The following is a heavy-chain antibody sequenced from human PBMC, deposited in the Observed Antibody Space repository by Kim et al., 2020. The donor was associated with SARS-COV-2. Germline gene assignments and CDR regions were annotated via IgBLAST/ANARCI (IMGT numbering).Heavy chain of an antibody. J-gene: IGHJ2*01. CDR1: GFTFSSYS. CDR3: AREAGSGFDWYFDL. V-gene: IGHV3-21*04. D-gene: IGHD6-19*01. CDR2: ISSSSSYI. Sequence: GGSLRLSCAASGFTFSSYSMNWVRQAPGKGLEWVSSISSSSSYIYYADSVKSRFTISRDNAKNSLYLQMNSLRAEDTAVYYCAREAGSGFDWYFDLWGRGTLVTVSS.